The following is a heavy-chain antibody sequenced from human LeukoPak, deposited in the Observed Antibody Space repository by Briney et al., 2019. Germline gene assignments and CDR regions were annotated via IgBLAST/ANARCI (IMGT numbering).Heavy chain of an antibody. CDR2: ISSSSSYI. Sequence: GGSLRLSCAASGFTFSSYSMNWVRQAPGKGLEWVSSISSSSSYIDYADSMKGRFTISRDNARNSLYLQMNSLRAEDTAVYYCARDHPGRYCSGGSCSGYSFDYWGQGNLVTVSS. D-gene: IGHD2-15*01. CDR1: GFTFSSYS. V-gene: IGHV3-21*01. CDR3: ARDHPGRYCSGGSCSGYSFDY. J-gene: IGHJ4*02.